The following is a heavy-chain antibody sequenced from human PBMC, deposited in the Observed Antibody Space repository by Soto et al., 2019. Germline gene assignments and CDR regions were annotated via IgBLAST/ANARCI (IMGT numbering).Heavy chain of an antibody. CDR2: IRFHGIKE. CDR3: TRANFDV. CDR1: AFDFTTYA. Sequence: GGSLRLSCAGTAFDFTTYAMHRVRQTPYKGMEWVSIIRFHGIKEFYAESVRRRFTISIDTSKNTVFLQMNNVRADDTALYYCTRANFDVWGQGTMVTVSS. J-gene: IGHJ6*02. V-gene: IGHV3-30*02.